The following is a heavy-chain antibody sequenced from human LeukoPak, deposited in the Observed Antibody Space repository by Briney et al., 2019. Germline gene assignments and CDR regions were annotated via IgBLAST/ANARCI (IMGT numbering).Heavy chain of an antibody. CDR3: ARGEYSSSYPLYYYGMDV. CDR1: GFTFSSYA. D-gene: IGHD6-6*01. V-gene: IGHV3-30-3*01. J-gene: IGHJ6*02. CDR2: ISYDGSNK. Sequence: PGRSLRLSCAASGFTFSSYAMHWVRQAPGKGLEWVAVISYDGSNKYYADSVKGRFTISRDNSKNTLYLQMNSLRAEDTAVYYCARGEYSSSYPLYYYGMDVWGQGTTVTVSS.